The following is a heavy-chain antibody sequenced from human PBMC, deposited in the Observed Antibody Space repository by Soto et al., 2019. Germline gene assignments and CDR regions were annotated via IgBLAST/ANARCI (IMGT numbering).Heavy chain of an antibody. Sequence: LRRTLSLPCAVSGGSISSSNWWSWVRQPPGKGLEWIGEIYHSGSTNYNPSLKSRVTISVDKSKNQFSLKLSAVTAADTAVYYGAKAAPGFFGHVPNSRCPYYLDYWGQGTLVTVSS. V-gene: IGHV4-4*02. CDR2: IYHSGST. D-gene: IGHD3-3*01. J-gene: IGHJ4*02. CDR3: AKAAPGFFGHVPNSRCPYYLDY. CDR1: GGSISSSNW.